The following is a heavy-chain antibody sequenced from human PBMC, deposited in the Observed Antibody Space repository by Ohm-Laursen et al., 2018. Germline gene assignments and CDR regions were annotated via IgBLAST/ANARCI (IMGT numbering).Heavy chain of an antibody. V-gene: IGHV3-23*01. J-gene: IGHJ4*02. CDR1: GFTFRNYA. CDR2: ISDSGVDK. D-gene: IGHD1-26*01. Sequence: SLRLSCAASGFTFRNYAMTWVRQAPGKGLEYVSSISDSGVDKHWADSVRGRFAISRDNSKNTLYLQMSSLRAEDTAVYYCAKDHSSTYSGSYFDSWGPGTLVTVSS. CDR3: AKDHSSTYSGSYFDS.